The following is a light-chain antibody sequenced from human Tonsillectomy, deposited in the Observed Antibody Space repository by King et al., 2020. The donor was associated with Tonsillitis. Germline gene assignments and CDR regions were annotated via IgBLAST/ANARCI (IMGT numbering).Light chain of an antibody. CDR3: QQYESYWT. Sequence: SGVPSRFSRRVSRTEFTLTISSLQPDDFATYYCQQYESYWTFGQGTKVEIK. J-gene: IGKJ1*01. V-gene: IGKV1-5*01.